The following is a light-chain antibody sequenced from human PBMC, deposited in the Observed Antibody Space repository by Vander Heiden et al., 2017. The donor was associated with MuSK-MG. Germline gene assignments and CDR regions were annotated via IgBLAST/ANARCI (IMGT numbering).Light chain of an antibody. V-gene: IGKV1-39*01. CDR2: AAS. CDR1: QSISTY. Sequence: DIQMTQSPSSLSASVGDRVTITCRAGQSISTYLNWYQQKPGKAPKLLIYAASSLQSGVPSRFSGSGSGTDFTLTISRLQPEDFATYYCQQCYSTPFTFGHGTKVXIK. CDR3: QQCYSTPFT. J-gene: IGKJ3*01.